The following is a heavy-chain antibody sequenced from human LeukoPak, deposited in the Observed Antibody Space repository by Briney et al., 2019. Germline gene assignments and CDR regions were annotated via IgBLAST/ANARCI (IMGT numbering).Heavy chain of an antibody. J-gene: IGHJ5*02. CDR2: ISGSGGST. V-gene: IGHV3-23*01. Sequence: GGSLRLSCTASGFTFGDYAMSWVRQAPGKGLQWVSAISGSGGSTYYADSVKGRFTISRDNSKNTLYLQMNSLRAEDTAVYYCAKDSLLWFGELSNWFDPWGQGTLVTVSS. CDR1: GFTFGDYA. D-gene: IGHD3-10*01. CDR3: AKDSLLWFGELSNWFDP.